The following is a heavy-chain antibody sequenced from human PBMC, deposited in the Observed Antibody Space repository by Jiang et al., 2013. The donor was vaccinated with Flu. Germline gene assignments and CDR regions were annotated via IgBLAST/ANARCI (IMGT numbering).Heavy chain of an antibody. D-gene: IGHD5-18*01. CDR2: IRYDGSNK. V-gene: IGHV3-30*02. CDR1: GFTFSSYG. J-gene: IGHJ4*02. Sequence: QLLESGGGVVQPGGSLRLSCAASGFTFSSYGMHWVRQAPGKGLEWVAFIRYDGSNKYYADSVKGRFTISRDNSKNTLYLQMNSLRAEDTAVYYCAKPSHSYSYGTNFDYWGQGTLVTVSS. CDR3: AKPSHSYSYGTNFDY.